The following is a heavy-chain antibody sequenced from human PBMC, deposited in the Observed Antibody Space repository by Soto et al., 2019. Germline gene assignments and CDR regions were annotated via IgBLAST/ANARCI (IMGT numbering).Heavy chain of an antibody. CDR2: VDGSSSII. D-gene: IGHD1-26*01. J-gene: IGHJ4*02. Sequence: EVQLVESGGGFVQRGGSLRLSCGASGFTFSTYSMNWVRQAPGKGLEWVSYVDGSSSIIYYADSVKGRFTISRDNAKNSLHLQMNSLRDEDTAVYYCARGKVGAAAFDYWGQGTLVTVSS. V-gene: IGHV3-48*02. CDR3: ARGKVGAAAFDY. CDR1: GFTFSTYS.